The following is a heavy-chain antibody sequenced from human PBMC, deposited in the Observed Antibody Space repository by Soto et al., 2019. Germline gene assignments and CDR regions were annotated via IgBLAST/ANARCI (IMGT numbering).Heavy chain of an antibody. V-gene: IGHV3-49*04. CDR3: TREAYYYDSSGQHNYYGMDV. J-gene: IGHJ6*02. Sequence: GGFRRLSCTASGFTFGDYALSWVRQAPGTGQEWVGFIRSKAYGGTTEYAASVKGRFTISRDDSKSIAYLQMNSLKTEDTAVYYCTREAYYYDSSGQHNYYGMDVWGQGTTVTVSS. D-gene: IGHD3-22*01. CDR2: IRSKAYGGTT. CDR1: GFTFGDYA.